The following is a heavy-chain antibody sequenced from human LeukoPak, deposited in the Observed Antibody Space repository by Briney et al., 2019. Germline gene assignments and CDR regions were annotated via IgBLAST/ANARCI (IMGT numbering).Heavy chain of an antibody. J-gene: IGHJ6*03. CDR1: GFTFSSYW. D-gene: IGHD2/OR15-2a*01. CDR3: ARECKRGGYYYYYYMDV. CDR2: IKQDGSEK. V-gene: IGHV3-7*01. Sequence: SGGSLRLSCAASGFTFSSYWMSWVRQAPGKGLEWVANIKQDGSEKYYVDSVKGRFTISRDNAKNSLYLQMNSLRAEDTAVYYCARECKRGGYYYYYYMDVWGKGTTVTVSS.